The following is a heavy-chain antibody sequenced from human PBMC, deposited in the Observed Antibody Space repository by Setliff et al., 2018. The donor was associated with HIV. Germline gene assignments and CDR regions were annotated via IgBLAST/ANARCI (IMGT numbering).Heavy chain of an antibody. CDR3: ARDRALRFSRSPSFYYFDS. J-gene: IGHJ4*02. CDR2: IYYSGST. Sequence: SETLSLTCTVSGGSISSGGYYWSWIRQHPGKGLEWIGYIYYSGSTYYNPSLKSRVTISVDTSKKQFSLKLSSVTAADTAVYYCARDRALRFSRSPSFYYFDSWGQGALVTVSS. D-gene: IGHD3-3*02. CDR1: GGSISSGGYY. V-gene: IGHV4-31*03.